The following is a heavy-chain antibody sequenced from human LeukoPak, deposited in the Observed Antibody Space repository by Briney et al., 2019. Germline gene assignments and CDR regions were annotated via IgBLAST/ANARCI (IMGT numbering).Heavy chain of an antibody. CDR3: AKSPSLAVAGFDY. CDR1: GFTVSSNY. CDR2: IYSGGST. J-gene: IGHJ4*02. V-gene: IGHV3-53*01. Sequence: GGSLRLSCAASGFTVSSNYMNWVRQAPGKGLEWVSVIYSGGSTYYADSVKGRFTISRDNSKNTLYLQMNSLRAEDTAVYYCAKSPSLAVAGFDYWGQGTLVTVSS. D-gene: IGHD6-19*01.